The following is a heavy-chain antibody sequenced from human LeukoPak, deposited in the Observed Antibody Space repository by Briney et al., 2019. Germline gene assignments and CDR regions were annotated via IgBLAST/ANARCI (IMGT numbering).Heavy chain of an antibody. J-gene: IGHJ5*02. Sequence: SETLSLTCSVSSDSISSSSYLWVWVRQPPGKGLEWIGDIYSNGHISYNPSLKSRVTISVDTSKNQFSLKLSSVTAADTAVYYCARHPYDSSGYSLYWFDPWGQGALVTVSS. CDR2: IYSNGHI. D-gene: IGHD3-22*01. CDR1: SDSISSSSYL. V-gene: IGHV4-39*01. CDR3: ARHPYDSSGYSLYWFDP.